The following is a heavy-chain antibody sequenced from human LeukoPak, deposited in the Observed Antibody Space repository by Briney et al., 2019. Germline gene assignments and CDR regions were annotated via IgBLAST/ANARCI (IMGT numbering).Heavy chain of an antibody. CDR1: GGTFSSYT. CDR3: ARGLGGSGTGTTAYFDY. CDR2: IIPIFGTS. J-gene: IGHJ4*02. D-gene: IGHD1-1*01. V-gene: IGHV1-69*13. Sequence: SVKVSCKSSGGTFSSYTIIWVRQAPGQGLKWMGGIIPIFGTSNYAQKFQGRVTITADESTSAVYMELSSLRSEDTAVYYCARGLGGSGTGTTAYFDYWGQGTLVTVSS.